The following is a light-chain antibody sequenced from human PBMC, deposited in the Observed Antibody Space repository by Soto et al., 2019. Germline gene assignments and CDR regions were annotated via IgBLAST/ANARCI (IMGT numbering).Light chain of an antibody. V-gene: IGLV1-47*02. J-gene: IGLJ1*01. CDR3: AAWDDSLSGYV. CDR2: SNN. Sequence: QSALTQPPSASGTPGQRVTISCSGSGSNIGSNYVYWYQQLPGTAPKLLIYSNNQRPSGVPDRFSGSKSGTSASLAISGLRSDDEADYYCAAWDDSLSGYVFGTGTKGTVL. CDR1: GSNIGSNY.